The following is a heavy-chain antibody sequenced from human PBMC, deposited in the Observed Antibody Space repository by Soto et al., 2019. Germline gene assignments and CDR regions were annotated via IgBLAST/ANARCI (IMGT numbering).Heavy chain of an antibody. CDR1: GFTFSSYS. CDR3: ASDLGTGYYDSSGYQDYYGMDV. CDR2: ISSSSSYI. Sequence: VGSLRLSCAASGFTFSSYSMNWVRQAPGKGLEWVSSISSSSSYIYYADSVKGRFTISRDNAKNSLYLQMNSLRAEDTAVYYCASDLGTGYYDSSGYQDYYGMDVWGQGTTVTVSS. D-gene: IGHD3-22*01. J-gene: IGHJ6*02. V-gene: IGHV3-21*01.